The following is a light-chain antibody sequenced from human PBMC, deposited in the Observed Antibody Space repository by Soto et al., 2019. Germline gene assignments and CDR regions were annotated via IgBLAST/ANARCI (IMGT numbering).Light chain of an antibody. CDR2: GNS. V-gene: IGLV1-40*01. CDR1: SSNIGATYD. Sequence: TQPPSVSGAPGQRVTISCTGSSSNIGATYDVQWYQQLPGTAPKLLIYGNSNRPSGVPDRFSGSKSGTSASLAITGLQADDEADYYCQSYDSSLSAHYVFGTGTKVTVL. J-gene: IGLJ1*01. CDR3: QSYDSSLSAHYV.